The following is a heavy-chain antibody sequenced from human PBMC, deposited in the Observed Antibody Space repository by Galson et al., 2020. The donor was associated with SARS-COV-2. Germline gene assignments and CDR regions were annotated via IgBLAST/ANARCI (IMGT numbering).Heavy chain of an antibody. CDR1: GNSVTNDY. CDR2: FNPNYGNT. J-gene: IGHJ3*01. CDR3: AVTSVTTIVLYKDAFDV. Sequence: AAEKVSCKGSGNSVTNDYIHWVRQAPGKGLEWMGGFNPNYGNTVYAQKFQGRVTMTEDTSTDTSYMSLSSLISEDTAVYYCAVTSVTTIVLYKDAFDVWGQGTMVTVSS. V-gene: IGHV1-24*01. D-gene: IGHD4-17*01.